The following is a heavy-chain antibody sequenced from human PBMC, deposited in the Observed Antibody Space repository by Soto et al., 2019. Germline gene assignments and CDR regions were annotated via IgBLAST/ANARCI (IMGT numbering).Heavy chain of an antibody. Sequence: PSETLSLTCTVSGGSVSRYYWSWIRQPPGKGLEWVGYIYYTGSTNYNASLKSRVTISVDTSKNQFSLKLSSVTAADTAVYYCARVRDSNGYHYYCDYWGQGTPVTVS. CDR2: IYYTGST. V-gene: IGHV4-59*02. CDR1: GGSVSRYY. D-gene: IGHD3-22*01. CDR3: ARVRDSNGYHYYCDY. J-gene: IGHJ4*02.